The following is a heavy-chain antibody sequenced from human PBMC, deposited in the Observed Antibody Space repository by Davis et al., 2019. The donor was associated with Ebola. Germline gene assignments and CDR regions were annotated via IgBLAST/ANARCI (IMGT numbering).Heavy chain of an antibody. CDR3: ASRPGDYYDSSGHPYYFDY. V-gene: IGHV4-31*03. J-gene: IGHJ4*02. CDR2: IYYSGST. D-gene: IGHD3-22*01. Sequence: PSETLSLTCTVSGGSISSGGYYWSWIRQPPGKGLEWIGYIYYSGSTYYNPSLKSRVTISVDTSKNQFSLKLSSVTAADTAVYYCASRPGDYYDSSGHPYYFDYWGQGTLVTVSS. CDR1: GGSISSGGYY.